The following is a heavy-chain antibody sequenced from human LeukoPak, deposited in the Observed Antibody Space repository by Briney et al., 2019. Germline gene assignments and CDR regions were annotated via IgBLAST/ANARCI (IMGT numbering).Heavy chain of an antibody. V-gene: IGHV3-7*01. J-gene: IGHJ5*02. D-gene: IGHD3-10*01. CDR3: ARRYRGDA. CDR2: IKQDGSEK. Sequence: GGSLRLSCAASRFTFSSYWMSWARQAPGKGLEWVANIKQDGSEKYYVDSVKGRFTISRDNAKNSLYLQMNSLRAEDTAVYYCARRYRGDAWGQGTLVTVSS. CDR1: RFTFSSYW.